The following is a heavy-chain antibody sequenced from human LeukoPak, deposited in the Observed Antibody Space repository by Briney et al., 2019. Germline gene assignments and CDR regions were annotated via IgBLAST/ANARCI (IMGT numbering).Heavy chain of an antibody. D-gene: IGHD3-16*01. CDR2: INHSGST. Sequence: SETLSLTCAVYGGSFCGYYWSWIRQPPGKGLEWIGEINHSGSTNYNPSLKSRVTISVDTSKNQFSLKLSSVTAADTAVYCCARGGDMITFGGVSFDYWGQGTLVTVSS. CDR1: GGSFCGYY. V-gene: IGHV4-34*01. CDR3: ARGGDMITFGGVSFDY. J-gene: IGHJ4*02.